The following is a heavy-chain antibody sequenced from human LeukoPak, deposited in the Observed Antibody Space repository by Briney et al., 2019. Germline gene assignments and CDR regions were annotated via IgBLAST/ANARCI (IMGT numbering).Heavy chain of an antibody. CDR1: GGSVSSGSYY. CDR3: ARDSRSGWTNYYYYYGTDV. V-gene: IGHV4-61*01. D-gene: IGHD6-19*01. J-gene: IGHJ6*02. CDR2: IYYSGST. Sequence: PSETLSLTCTVSGGSVSSGSYYWSWIRQPPGKGLEWIGYIYYSGSTNYNPSLKSRVTISVDTSKNQFSLKLSSVTAADTAVYYCARDSRSGWTNYYYYYGTDVWGQGTTVTVSS.